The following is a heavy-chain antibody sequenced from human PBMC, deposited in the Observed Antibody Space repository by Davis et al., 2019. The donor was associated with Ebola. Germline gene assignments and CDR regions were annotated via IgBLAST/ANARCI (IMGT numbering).Heavy chain of an antibody. Sequence: PGGSLRLSCAVSGITFSSFAMNWVRQAPGKGLEWVANIKHDGSERLYVNSLKVRFTISRDNARNSLYLHMDSLRAYDTAVYYCVRGPESSPHVVVPTAIFDPWGQGILVTVSS. V-gene: IGHV3-7*01. CDR3: VRGPESSPHVVVPTAIFDP. CDR2: IKHDGSER. D-gene: IGHD2-2*01. CDR1: GITFSSFA. J-gene: IGHJ5*02.